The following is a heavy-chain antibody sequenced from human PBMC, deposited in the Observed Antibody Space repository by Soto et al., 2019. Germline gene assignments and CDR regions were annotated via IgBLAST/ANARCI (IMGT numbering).Heavy chain of an antibody. V-gene: IGHV5-10-1*01. CDR2: IDPSDSYT. CDR3: ARLPIVVFFEGSGYHRDLHSFPTRRSSDL. D-gene: IGHD2-15*01. J-gene: IGHJ2*01. Sequence: RGSADMPTPYCISGLRQMPGKGLEWMGRIDPSDSYTNYSPSFQGHVTISADKSISTAYLQWSSLKASDTAMYYCARLPIVVFFEGSGYHRDLHSFPTRRSSDL. CDR1: ADMPTPYC.